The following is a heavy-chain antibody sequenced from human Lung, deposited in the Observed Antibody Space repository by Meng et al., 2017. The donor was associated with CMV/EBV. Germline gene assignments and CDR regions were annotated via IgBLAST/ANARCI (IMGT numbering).Heavy chain of an antibody. Sequence: QVQLVQSGAEVKKPGASVKVSCKASGYIFTSYYISWVRQAPGQGLEWMGWFVNYVDTYPAPKFQGRVTMTTDTHTNTAFMELRSLTSDDTAVYYCASGTPGRSYCDYWGQGTLVTVSS. CDR3: ASGTPGRSYCDY. J-gene: IGHJ4*02. V-gene: IGHV1-18*01. CDR2: FVNYVDT. CDR1: GYIFTSYY. D-gene: IGHD2-15*01.